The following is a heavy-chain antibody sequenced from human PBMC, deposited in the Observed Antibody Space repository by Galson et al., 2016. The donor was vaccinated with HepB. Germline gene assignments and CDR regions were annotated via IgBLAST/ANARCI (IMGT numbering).Heavy chain of an antibody. CDR2: IYYSGLT. V-gene: IGHV4-59*08. J-gene: IGHJ4*02. CDR3: ARRSDDAYGPGSLDY. CDR1: GGSMRSYY. D-gene: IGHD3-10*01. Sequence: SETLSLTCTVSGGSMRSYYWTWIRQSPGKGLEFIGYIYYSGLTYYNPSLQSRVTISIDMSKNQFSLRLSSVIAADTAVYYCARRSDDAYGPGSLDYWGQGALVTVSS.